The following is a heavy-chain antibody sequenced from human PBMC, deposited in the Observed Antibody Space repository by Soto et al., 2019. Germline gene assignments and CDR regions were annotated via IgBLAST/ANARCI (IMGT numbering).Heavy chain of an antibody. CDR2: INPTSGGT. V-gene: IGHV1-2*04. CDR1: GYTFTGYY. CDR3: ARNSMVYDILTGYSYYFDY. D-gene: IGHD3-9*01. J-gene: IGHJ4*02. Sequence: QVQLVQSGAEVKKPGASVKVSCKASGYTFTGYYMHWVRQAPGQGLEWMGWINPTSGGTNYAQKFQGWVTMTRDTSISTAYMELSRLRSDDTAVYYCARNSMVYDILTGYSYYFDYWGQGTLVTVSS.